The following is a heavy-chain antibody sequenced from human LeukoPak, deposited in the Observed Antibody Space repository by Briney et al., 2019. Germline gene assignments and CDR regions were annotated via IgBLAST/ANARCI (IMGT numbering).Heavy chain of an antibody. CDR1: GFPFSSYC. Sequence: GRALEISLGASGFPFSSYCIHLVRPAPSKGLGWVAVIWYDGSNKYYADSVKGRVTISGDNSKNTLYLQMNSLRAEDTAVYYCAKALESSYYYDSSGTDYWGQGSLVTVSS. CDR2: IWYDGSNK. D-gene: IGHD3-22*01. V-gene: IGHV3-33*06. J-gene: IGHJ4*02. CDR3: AKALESSYYYDSSGTDY.